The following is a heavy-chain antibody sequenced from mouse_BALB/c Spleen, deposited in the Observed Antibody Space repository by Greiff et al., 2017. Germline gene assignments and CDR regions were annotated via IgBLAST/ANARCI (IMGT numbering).Heavy chain of an antibody. D-gene: IGHD2-1*01. CDR3: TRRDGNSFDY. J-gene: IGHJ2*01. Sequence: QVQLQQSGPELVRPGASVKLSCKASGYTFTSYWINWVKQRPGQGLEWIGNIYPSDSYTNYNQKFKDKATLTVDKSSSTAYMQLSSPTSEDSAVYYCTRRDGNSFDYWGQGTTLTVSS. CDR2: IYPSDSYT. CDR1: GYTFTSYW. V-gene: IGHV1-69*02.